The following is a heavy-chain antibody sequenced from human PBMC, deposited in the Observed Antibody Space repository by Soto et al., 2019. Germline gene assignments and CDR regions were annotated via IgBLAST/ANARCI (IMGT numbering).Heavy chain of an antibody. J-gene: IGHJ6*02. Sequence: ASVKVSCKASGGTFSSYAISWVRQAPGQGLEWMGGIIPIFGTANYAQKFQGRVTITADESTSTAYMELSSLRSEDTAVYYCARASAGSDLKNYYYYGMDVWGQGTTVTVSS. CDR3: ARASAGSDLKNYYYYGMDV. CDR2: IIPIFGTA. D-gene: IGHD6-19*01. V-gene: IGHV1-69*13. CDR1: GGTFSSYA.